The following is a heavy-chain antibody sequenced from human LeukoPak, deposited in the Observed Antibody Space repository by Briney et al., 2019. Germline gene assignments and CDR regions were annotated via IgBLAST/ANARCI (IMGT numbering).Heavy chain of an antibody. Sequence: SVKVSCKASGFTFTSSAMQWVRQARGQRLEWIGWIVVGSGNTNYAQKFQERVTITRDMSTSTAYMELSSLRSEDTAVYYCAAETGYGSGSYYDYYYYMDVWGKGTTVTISS. V-gene: IGHV1-58*02. CDR2: IVVGSGNT. D-gene: IGHD3-10*01. CDR3: AAETGYGSGSYYDYYYYMDV. CDR1: GFTFTSSA. J-gene: IGHJ6*03.